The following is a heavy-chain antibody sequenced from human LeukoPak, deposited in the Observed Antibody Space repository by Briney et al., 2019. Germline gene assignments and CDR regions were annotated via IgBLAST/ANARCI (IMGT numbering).Heavy chain of an antibody. CDR2: MYYSGSP. V-gene: IGHV4-31*03. Sequence: SETLSLTCTASGGSISSGGSYWTWIRQHPGKGLEWIGYMYYSGSPYYNPSLRSRLTISVDTSKNQFSLKLSSVTAADTAVYYCARAVNDFWSGFSYYFDCWGQGTLVTVSS. J-gene: IGHJ4*02. CDR3: ARAVNDFWSGFSYYFDC. CDR1: GGSISSGGSY. D-gene: IGHD3-3*01.